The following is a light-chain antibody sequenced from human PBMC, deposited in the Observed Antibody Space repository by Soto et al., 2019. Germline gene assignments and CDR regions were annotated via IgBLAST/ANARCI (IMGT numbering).Light chain of an antibody. V-gene: IGKV3-11*01. J-gene: IGKJ5*01. CDR2: DAA. CDR1: QRVSIN. CDR3: QPRGNWPPIT. Sequence: EIVMTQSPATLSVSPGERATLACRASQRVSINLAWYQQKPVQAPRLLIYDAANRATGIPARFSGSGSGTDFPLTISSLEPEDFAVYYCQPRGNWPPITFGQGTRLEIK.